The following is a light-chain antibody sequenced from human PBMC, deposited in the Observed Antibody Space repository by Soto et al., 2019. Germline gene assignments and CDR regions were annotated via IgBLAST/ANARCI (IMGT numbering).Light chain of an antibody. CDR2: GAS. Sequence: EIVMTQSPATLSVSPGERATLSCRASQSVSSNLAWYQQKPGQAPRLLIYGASTRATGIPARFSGSGSGTEFSLTISSLQSEDFAVYYCQQYNNWPPMYTFGQGTKLERK. J-gene: IGKJ2*01. CDR1: QSVSSN. CDR3: QQYNNWPPMYT. V-gene: IGKV3-15*01.